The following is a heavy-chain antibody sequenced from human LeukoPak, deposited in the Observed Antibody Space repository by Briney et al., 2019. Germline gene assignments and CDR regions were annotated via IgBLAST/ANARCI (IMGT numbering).Heavy chain of an antibody. CDR1: GYTFTGYY. J-gene: IGHJ4*02. CDR2: INPNSGGT. Sequence: ASVKVSCKASGYTFTGYYMHWVRQATGQGLEWMGRINPNSGGTNYAQKFQGRVTMTRDTSISTAYMELSRLRSDDTAVYYCARLGLDRIVVVKDPPDYWGQGTLVTVSS. CDR3: ARLGLDRIVVVKDPPDY. D-gene: IGHD3-22*01. V-gene: IGHV1-2*06.